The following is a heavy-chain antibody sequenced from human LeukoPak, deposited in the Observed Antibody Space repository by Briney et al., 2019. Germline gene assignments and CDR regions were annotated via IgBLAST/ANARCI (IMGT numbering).Heavy chain of an antibody. CDR3: ARGSRWELHFDY. D-gene: IGHD2-15*01. V-gene: IGHV4-59*12. Sequence: SETLSLTCAVYGGSFSSYYWSWIRQPPGKGLEWIGYIYYSGSTNYNPSLKSRVTISVDTSKNQFSLKLGSVTAADTAVYYCARGSRWELHFDYWGQGTLVTVSS. CDR2: IYYSGST. CDR1: GGSFSSYY. J-gene: IGHJ4*02.